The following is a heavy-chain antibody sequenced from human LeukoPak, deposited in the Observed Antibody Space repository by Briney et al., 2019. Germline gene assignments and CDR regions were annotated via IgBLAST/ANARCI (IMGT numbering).Heavy chain of an antibody. CDR3: ARGAHGHDSSGYYYGY. J-gene: IGHJ4*02. CDR1: GYTFTSYY. Sequence: ASVKVSCKASGYTFTSYYMHWVRQAPGQGLEWMGIINPSGGSTSYAQKFQGRVTMTRDTSTSTVYMELSGLRSEDTAVYYCARGAHGHDSSGYYYGYWGQGTLVTVSS. D-gene: IGHD3-22*01. CDR2: INPSGGST. V-gene: IGHV1-46*01.